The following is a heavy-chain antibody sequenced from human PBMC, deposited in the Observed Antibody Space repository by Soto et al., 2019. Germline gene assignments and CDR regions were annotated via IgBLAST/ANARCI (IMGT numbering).Heavy chain of an antibody. V-gene: IGHV4-34*01. Sequence: QVQLQQWGAGLLKPSETLSLTCAVYGGSFSGYYWSWIRQPPGKGLEWIGEINHSGSTNYNPSLMSRVTISVDTSKNQFSLKLSSVTAADTAVYYCASQWELQPFDYWGQGTLVTVSS. CDR1: GGSFSGYY. CDR2: INHSGST. CDR3: ASQWELQPFDY. D-gene: IGHD1-26*01. J-gene: IGHJ4*02.